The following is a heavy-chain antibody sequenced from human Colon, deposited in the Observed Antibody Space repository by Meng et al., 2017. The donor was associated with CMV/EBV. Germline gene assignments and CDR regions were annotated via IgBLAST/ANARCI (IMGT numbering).Heavy chain of an antibody. CDR3: ARDERVRYFFSRVYYYYGTDV. J-gene: IGHJ6*02. Sequence: SVKVSCKASGGTFSSYAISWVRQAPGQGLEWMGGIIPIFGTANYAQKFQGRVTITTDESTSTAYMELSSLRSEDTAVYYCARDERVRYFFSRVYYYYGTDVWGQGTTVTVSS. D-gene: IGHD3-9*01. CDR1: GGTFSSYA. CDR2: IIPIFGTA. V-gene: IGHV1-69*05.